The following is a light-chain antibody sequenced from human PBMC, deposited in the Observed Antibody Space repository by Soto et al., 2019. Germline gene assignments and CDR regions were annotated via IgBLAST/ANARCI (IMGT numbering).Light chain of an antibody. J-gene: IGKJ1*01. Sequence: DIQMTQSPFTLSGSVGDRRTISCRASQSISRWLAWYQKKPGKXPKXXIYDASSLESGVPSRFSGSGYGTEFTLTISGLQPDDGETYYCQQYDTYSGTFGQGTKVDIK. CDR2: DAS. CDR3: QQYDTYSGT. CDR1: QSISRW. V-gene: IGKV1-5*01.